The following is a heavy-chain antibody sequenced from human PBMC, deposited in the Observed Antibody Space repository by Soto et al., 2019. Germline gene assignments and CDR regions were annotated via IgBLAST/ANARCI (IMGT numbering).Heavy chain of an antibody. CDR2: IYPGDSDT. V-gene: IGHV5-51*01. D-gene: IGHD3-10*02. CDR1: GYTFTSYW. J-gene: IGHJ4*01. Sequence: ASVKVSCKASGYTFTSYWIGWVRQMPGKGPEWMGVIYPGDSDTRYSPSFEGQVTISVDKSVSTAYLQWSSLKASDTAMYYCARRFTMYGEFDYWG. CDR3: ARRFTMYGEFDY.